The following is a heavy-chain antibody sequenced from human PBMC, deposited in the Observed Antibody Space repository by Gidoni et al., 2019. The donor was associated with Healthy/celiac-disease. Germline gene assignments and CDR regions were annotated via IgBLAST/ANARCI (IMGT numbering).Heavy chain of an antibody. V-gene: IGHV1-69*04. CDR1: GGTFSSYA. CDR3: ARALTIFGARGCDY. J-gene: IGHJ4*02. Sequence: QVQLVQSGAEVKKPGSSVQVSCKASGGTFSSYAISRVRQAPGQGLEWMGRIIPILGIANYAQKFQGRVTITADKSTSTAYMELSSLRSEDTAVYYCARALTIFGARGCDYWGQGTLVTVSS. D-gene: IGHD3-3*01. CDR2: IIPILGIA.